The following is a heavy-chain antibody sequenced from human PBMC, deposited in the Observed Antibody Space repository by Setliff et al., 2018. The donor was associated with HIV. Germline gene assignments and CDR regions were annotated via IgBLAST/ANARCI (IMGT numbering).Heavy chain of an antibody. CDR3: ARVLFLRAVAGVNWFDP. J-gene: IGHJ5*02. V-gene: IGHV4-61*09. CDR1: GGSMSSGSYY. Sequence: PSETLSLTCNGSGGSMSSGSYYWSWIRQPAGKGLEWIGHIYTSGSTNYNPSLKSRVTISVDTSKNQFSLKLSSVTAADTAVYYCARVLFLRAVAGVNWFDPWGQLTLVTVSP. CDR2: IYTSGST. D-gene: IGHD6-19*01.